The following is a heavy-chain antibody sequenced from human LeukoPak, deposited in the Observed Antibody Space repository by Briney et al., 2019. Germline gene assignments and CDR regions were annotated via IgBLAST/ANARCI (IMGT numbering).Heavy chain of an antibody. CDR1: GYTFTGYY. CDR2: INPNSGGT. D-gene: IGHD6-19*01. V-gene: IGHV1-2*02. CDR3: ARSVGWATDAFDI. J-gene: IGHJ3*02. Sequence: ASVKVSCKASGYTFTGYYMHWVRQAPGQGLEWMGWINPNSGGTNYAQKFQGRVTMTRDTSISTAYMELSGLRSDDTAVYYCARSVGWATDAFDIWGQGTMVTVSS.